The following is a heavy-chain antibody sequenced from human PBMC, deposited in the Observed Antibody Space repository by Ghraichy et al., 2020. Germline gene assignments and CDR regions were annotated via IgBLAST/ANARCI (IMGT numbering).Heavy chain of an antibody. J-gene: IGHJ6*02. Sequence: GGSLRLSCAASGFTFSNYAMSWVRQAPGKGLEWVSGISGGGGSTYYTVSVKGRFIISRDNSNNTLYLQMNSLRVEDTALYYCAPDFWSGYYEAYDMDVWGQGTTVTVSS. V-gene: IGHV3-23*01. CDR2: ISGGGGST. CDR3: APDFWSGYYEAYDMDV. CDR1: GFTFSNYA. D-gene: IGHD3-3*01.